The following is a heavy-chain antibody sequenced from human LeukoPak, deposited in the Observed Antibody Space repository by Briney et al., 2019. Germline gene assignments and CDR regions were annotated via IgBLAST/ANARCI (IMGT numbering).Heavy chain of an antibody. CDR1: GWSFSGYY. J-gene: IGHJ6*02. Sequence: SETLSLTCAVYGWSFSGYYWSWIRQPPGKGLEWIGEINHSGSTNYNPSLKSRVTISVDTSKNQFSLKLSSVTAADTAVYYCARVPSIRRGMDVWGQGITVTVSS. D-gene: IGHD3-10*01. V-gene: IGHV4-34*01. CDR2: INHSGST. CDR3: ARVPSIRRGMDV.